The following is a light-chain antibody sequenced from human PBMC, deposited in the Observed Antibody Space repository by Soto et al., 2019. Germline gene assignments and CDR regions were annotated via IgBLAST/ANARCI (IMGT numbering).Light chain of an antibody. Sequence: ILLTQSPATLSLTPGERATLSCRASQSVTTFLAWYQQKPGHAPRLLILDASDRATGIPARFSGRGVGTDFTLTISSLEPEDFAVYYCQHLSNWPPTITFGQGTRLE. V-gene: IGKV3-11*01. J-gene: IGKJ5*01. CDR1: QSVTTF. CDR2: DAS. CDR3: QHLSNWPPTIT.